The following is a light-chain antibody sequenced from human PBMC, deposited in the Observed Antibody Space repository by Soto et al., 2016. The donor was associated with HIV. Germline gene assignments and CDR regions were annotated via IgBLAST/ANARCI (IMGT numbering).Light chain of an antibody. V-gene: IGKV2-30*02. CDR1: ESLIHSDGNTY. J-gene: IGKJ1*01. CDR3: MQGTHWPPWT. CDR2: KVS. Sequence: VVMTQSPRSLPVALGQPASISCRSSESLIHSDGNTYLSWFQQKPGHSPRRLIYKVSNRDSGVPDRFSGSGSDTDFILNISRVEAEDVAIYFCMQGTHWPPWTFGQGTRVEFK.